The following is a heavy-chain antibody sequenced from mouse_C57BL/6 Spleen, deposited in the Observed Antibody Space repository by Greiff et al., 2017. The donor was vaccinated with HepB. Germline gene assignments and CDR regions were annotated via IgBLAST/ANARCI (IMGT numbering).Heavy chain of an antibody. D-gene: IGHD3-2*02. CDR2: IYPGDGDT. V-gene: IGHV1-82*01. J-gene: IGHJ3*01. CDR1: GYAFSSSW. Sequence: VQLQQSGPELVKPGASVKISCKASGYAFSSSWMNWVKQRPGTGLEWIGRIYPGDGDTNYNGKFKGKATLTADKSSSPAYMQLSSLTSEDSAVCCCARGVLDSSGFAYWGQGTLVTVSA. CDR3: ARGVLDSSGFAY.